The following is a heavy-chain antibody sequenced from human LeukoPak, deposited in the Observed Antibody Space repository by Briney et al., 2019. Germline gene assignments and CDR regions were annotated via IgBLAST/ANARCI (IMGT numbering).Heavy chain of an antibody. J-gene: IGHJ4*02. CDR2: FDPEDGET. CDR3: ATAVVPAARKDY. CDR1: EYTLTELS. V-gene: IGHV1-24*01. Sequence: ASVKVSCKVSEYTLTELSMHWVRQAPGKGLEWMGGFDPEDGETIYAQKFQGRVTMTEDTSTDTAYMELSSLRSKDTAVYYCATAVVPAARKDYWGQGTLVTVSS. D-gene: IGHD2-2*01.